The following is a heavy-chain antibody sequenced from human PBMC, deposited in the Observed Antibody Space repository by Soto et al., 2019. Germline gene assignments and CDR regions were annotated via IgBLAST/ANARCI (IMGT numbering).Heavy chain of an antibody. V-gene: IGHV4-59*01. CDR3: ARGIAADNWFDP. Sequence: SETQPVTKTVSGGSIGSYGWRRIRQPPGKGLEWIGYIYYSGSTNYNPSLKSRVTISVDTSKNQFSLKLSSVTAADTAVYYCARGIAADNWFDPSGQLTLVTVS. CDR2: IYYSGST. J-gene: IGHJ5*02. CDR1: GGSIGSYG. D-gene: IGHD6-13*01.